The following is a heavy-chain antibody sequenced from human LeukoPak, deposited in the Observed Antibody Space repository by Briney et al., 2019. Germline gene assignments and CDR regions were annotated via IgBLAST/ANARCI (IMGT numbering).Heavy chain of an antibody. Sequence: SETLSLTCAVYGGSFSGYYWSWIRQPPGKGLEWIGEINHSGSTNYNPSLKSRVTISVDTSKNQFSLKLSSVTAADTAVYYCARVPRDTAMVTVDYWGQGTLVTVSS. CDR1: GGSFSGYY. CDR3: ARVPRDTAMVTVDY. J-gene: IGHJ4*02. D-gene: IGHD5-18*01. V-gene: IGHV4-34*01. CDR2: INHSGST.